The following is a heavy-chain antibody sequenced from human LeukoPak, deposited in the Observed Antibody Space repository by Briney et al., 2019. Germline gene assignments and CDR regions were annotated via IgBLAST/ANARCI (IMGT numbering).Heavy chain of an antibody. CDR1: GFTFSSYW. CDR3: ARDRLLYYYDSGPTGHFQH. Sequence: GGSLRLSCAASGFTFSSYWMSWVRQAPGKGLAWVANIKQDGSEKYYVDSVKGRFTISRDNAKNSLYLQMSSLRADDTAVYYCARDRLLYYYDSGPTGHFQHWGQGTLVTV. D-gene: IGHD3-22*01. CDR2: IKQDGSEK. V-gene: IGHV3-7*01. J-gene: IGHJ1*01.